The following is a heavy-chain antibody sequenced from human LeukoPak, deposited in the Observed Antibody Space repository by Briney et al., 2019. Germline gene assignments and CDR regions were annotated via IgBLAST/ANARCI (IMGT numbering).Heavy chain of an antibody. CDR3: ARGHDSDWGSTDY. J-gene: IGHJ4*02. CDR1: GDSISSGSYF. CDR2: IYTRGNT. V-gene: IGHV4-61*02. Sequence: SQTLSLTCTVSGDSISSGSYFWSWIRQPAGKGLEWIGRIYTRGNTNYNPSLKSRVTISVDKSKNQFSLKLTSVTAADTAVYYCARGHDSDWGSTDYWGQGTLVTVPA. D-gene: IGHD3-16*01.